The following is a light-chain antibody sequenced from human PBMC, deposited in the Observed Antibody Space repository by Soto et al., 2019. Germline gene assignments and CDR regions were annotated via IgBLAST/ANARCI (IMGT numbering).Light chain of an antibody. Sequence: EVVVTQSPATLSVSPGERATLSCRASQSVNSNLAWYQQKPGQAPRLLIYGASTRATGIPATFSGRGSGTDFTLTITSLQSEDFAIYYCQQYNNWPRTFGQGTKV. V-gene: IGKV3-15*01. CDR2: GAS. CDR1: QSVNSN. J-gene: IGKJ1*01. CDR3: QQYNNWPRT.